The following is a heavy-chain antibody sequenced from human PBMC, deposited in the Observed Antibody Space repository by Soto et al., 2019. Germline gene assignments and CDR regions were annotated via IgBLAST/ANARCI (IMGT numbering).Heavy chain of an antibody. J-gene: IGHJ5*02. V-gene: IGHV1-69*12. Sequence: QVQLVQSGAEVKKPGSSVKVSCKASGGTFSSYAISWVRQAPGQGLEWMGGIIPIFGTANYAQKFQGRVTITADESTSTAYVELSSMRTEDTAVYYCAMEYTVTQYNWFDPWVQGTLVTVSS. D-gene: IGHD4-4*01. CDR2: IIPIFGTA. CDR3: AMEYTVTQYNWFDP. CDR1: GGTFSSYA.